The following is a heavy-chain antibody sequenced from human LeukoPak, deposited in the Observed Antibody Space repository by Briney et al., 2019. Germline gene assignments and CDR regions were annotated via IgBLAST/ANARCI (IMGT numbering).Heavy chain of an antibody. CDR1: GYTFTSYD. J-gene: IGHJ4*02. V-gene: IGHV1-8*01. D-gene: IGHD3-3*01. CDR3: ARFSYDFWSGYYSPSDY. Sequence: ASVKVSCKASGYTFTSYDINWVRQATGQGLEWMGWMNPNSGNTGYAQKFQGRVTMTRNTSISTAYMELRSLRSDDTAVYYCARFSYDFWSGYYSPSDYWGQGTLVTVSS. CDR2: MNPNSGNT.